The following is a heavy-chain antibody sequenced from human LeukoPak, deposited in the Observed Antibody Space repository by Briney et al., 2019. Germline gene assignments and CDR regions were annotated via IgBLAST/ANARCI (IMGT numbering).Heavy chain of an antibody. Sequence: SETLSLTCTVSGGSISSYYWSWIRQPPGKGLEWIEYIYYSGSTNYNPSLKSRVTISVDTSKNQFSLKLSSVTAADTAVYYCARDLYYGSRDNYYYGMDVWGQGTTVTVSS. J-gene: IGHJ6*02. V-gene: IGHV4-59*01. CDR1: GGSISSYY. CDR3: ARDLYYGSRDNYYYGMDV. D-gene: IGHD3-10*01. CDR2: IYYSGST.